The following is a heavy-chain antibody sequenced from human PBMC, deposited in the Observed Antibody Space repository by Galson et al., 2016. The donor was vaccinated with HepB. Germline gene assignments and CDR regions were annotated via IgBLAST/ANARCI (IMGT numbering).Heavy chain of an antibody. V-gene: IGHV4-34*01. CDR2: ITPSGST. J-gene: IGHJ6*02. CDR3: ARGGLAVAGTLWWGPTQRHYSDLDV. D-gene: IGHD6-19*01. CDR1: GGSFSGYH. Sequence: TLSLTCAVYGGSFSGYHWTWIRQTPGKGLEWIGEITPSGSTDYNPSLKTRVTISVDTSRKQFSLRLTSVTAADPAVYYCARGGLAVAGTLWWGPTQRHYSDLDVWGQGTTVTVSS.